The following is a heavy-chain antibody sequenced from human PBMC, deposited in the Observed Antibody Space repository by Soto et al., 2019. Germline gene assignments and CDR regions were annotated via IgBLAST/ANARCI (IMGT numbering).Heavy chain of an antibody. D-gene: IGHD3-22*01. CDR3: ARRYYYDSSGYGYGMDV. V-gene: IGHV3-23*01. Sequence: EVQLLESGGGLVQPGGSLRLSCAASGFTFSSYAMSWVRQAPGKGLEWVSAISGSGGSTYYADSVKGRFIISRDNSKNTLYLQMNSLRAEDTAVYYCARRYYYDSSGYGYGMDVWGQGTTVTVSS. CDR1: GFTFSSYA. J-gene: IGHJ6*02. CDR2: ISGSGGST.